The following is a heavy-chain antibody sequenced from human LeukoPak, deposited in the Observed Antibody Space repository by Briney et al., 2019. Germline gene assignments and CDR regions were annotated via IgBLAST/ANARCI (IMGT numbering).Heavy chain of an antibody. CDR3: ARENRAFDY. Sequence: PSETLSLTCTVSGDSISSSNYYWGWIRQPPGKELEWIGSIYYSGITYYNPSLKSRVTISVDTSKNQFSLKLSSVTAADTAVYYCARENRAFDYWGQGTLVTVSP. V-gene: IGHV4-39*07. CDR1: GDSISSSNYY. CDR2: IYYSGIT. D-gene: IGHD2/OR15-2a*01. J-gene: IGHJ4*02.